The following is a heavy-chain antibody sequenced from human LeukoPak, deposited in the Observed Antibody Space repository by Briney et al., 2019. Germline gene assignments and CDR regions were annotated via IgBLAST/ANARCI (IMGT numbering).Heavy chain of an antibody. CDR2: IYYSGST. V-gene: IGHV4-30-4*01. Sequence: TSETLSLTCTVSGGSISSGDYYWSWIRQPPGKGLEWIGYIYYSGSTYYNPSLKSRVTISVDTSENQFSLKLSSVTAADTAVYYCARRDGYNSAFDYWGQGTLVTVSS. CDR1: GGSISSGDYY. J-gene: IGHJ4*02. CDR3: ARRDGYNSAFDY. D-gene: IGHD5-24*01.